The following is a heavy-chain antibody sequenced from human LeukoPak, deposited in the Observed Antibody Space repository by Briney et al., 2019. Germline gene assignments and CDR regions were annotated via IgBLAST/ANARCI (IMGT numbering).Heavy chain of an antibody. CDR1: GYSFTNYW. D-gene: IGHD3-22*01. Sequence: GESLKISCKGSGYSFTNYWIGWVRQMPGKGLEWMGIIYPGDSDTRYSPSFQGQVTISADKSISTDHLQWSSLKASDTAMYHCARLNGDYYDSSGPIDYWGQGTLVTVSS. J-gene: IGHJ4*02. CDR3: ARLNGDYYDSSGPIDY. CDR2: IYPGDSDT. V-gene: IGHV5-51*01.